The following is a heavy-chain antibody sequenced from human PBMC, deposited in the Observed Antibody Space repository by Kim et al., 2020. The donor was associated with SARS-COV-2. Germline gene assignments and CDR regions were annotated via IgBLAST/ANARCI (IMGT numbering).Heavy chain of an antibody. J-gene: IGHJ4*02. CDR3: AKEGLNYDISVDYFDY. Sequence: GGSLRLSCAASGFTFSSYAMSWVRQAPGKGLEWVSVIYSGGSSTYYADSVKGRFTISRDNSKNTLYLQMNSLRAEDTAVYYCAKEGLNYDISVDYFDYWGQGTLVTVSS. D-gene: IGHD3-9*01. V-gene: IGHV3-23*03. CDR1: GFTFSSYA. CDR2: IYSGGSST.